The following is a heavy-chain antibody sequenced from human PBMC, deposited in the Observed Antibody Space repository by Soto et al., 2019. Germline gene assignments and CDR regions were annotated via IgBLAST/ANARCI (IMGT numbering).Heavy chain of an antibody. Sequence: GGSLRLSCASSGFTFSSYGMHLVRQAPGKGLEWVAVIWYDGSNKYYADSVKGRFTISRDNSKNTLYLQMNSLRAEDTAVYYCAFIAAARPYYYGMDVWGQGTTVTVSS. CDR3: AFIAAARPYYYGMDV. CDR2: IWYDGSNK. CDR1: GFTFSSYG. J-gene: IGHJ6*02. D-gene: IGHD6-13*01. V-gene: IGHV3-33*01.